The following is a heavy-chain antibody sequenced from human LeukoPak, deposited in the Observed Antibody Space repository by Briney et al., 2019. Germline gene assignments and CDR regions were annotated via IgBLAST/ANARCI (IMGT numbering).Heavy chain of an antibody. J-gene: IGHJ5*02. CDR2: INPTSGNT. CDR1: GYTFTSYD. D-gene: IGHD3-3*01. CDR3: ARVPLAGFWSDYYRNWFDP. Sequence: ASVKVSCKASGYTFTSYDINWVRQATGQGLEWMEGINPTSGNTGYAQKFQGRVTMTRNTSISTAYMELSSLRSEDTAVYYCARVPLAGFWSDYYRNWFDPWGQGTLVTVSS. V-gene: IGHV1-8*01.